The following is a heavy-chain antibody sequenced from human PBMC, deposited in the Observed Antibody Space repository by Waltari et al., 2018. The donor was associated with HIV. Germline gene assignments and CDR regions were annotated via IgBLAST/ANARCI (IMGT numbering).Heavy chain of an antibody. D-gene: IGHD5-18*01. CDR3: AKYPGGSSYGLIGVFDD. CDR2: SFYSGST. V-gene: IGHV4-59*01. Sequence: QVQLQESGPGLVNPSETLSLSCTVSGGSLNSYYWTWVRQPPGKGLQWVGYSFYSGSTNYTPSLKRRVTMSIDTSKNQFSRRLSSVTAADTAVYYCAKYPGGSSYGLIGVFDDWGQGMLVTVSS. CDR1: GGSLNSYY. J-gene: IGHJ4*02.